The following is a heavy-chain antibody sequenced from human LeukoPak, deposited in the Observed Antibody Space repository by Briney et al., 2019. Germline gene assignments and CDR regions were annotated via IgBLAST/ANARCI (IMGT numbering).Heavy chain of an antibody. CDR1: GGSISSGDYY. V-gene: IGHV4-30-4*08. CDR2: IYYSGST. J-gene: IGHJ4*02. CDR3: ARVGEPGDYFDY. Sequence: PSQTLSLTCTVSGGSISSGDYYWSWIRQPPGKGLGGIGYIYYSGSTYYNPSLKSRVTISVDTSKNQFSLKLSSVTAADTAVYYCARVGEPGDYFDYWGQGTLVTVSS. D-gene: IGHD3-16*01.